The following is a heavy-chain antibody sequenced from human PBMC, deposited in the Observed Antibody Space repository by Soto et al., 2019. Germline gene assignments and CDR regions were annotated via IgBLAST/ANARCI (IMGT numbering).Heavy chain of an antibody. Sequence: GGSLRLSCAASGFTFSSYWMHWVRQAPGKGLVWVSRINSDGSSTSYADSVKGRFTISRDNAKNTLYLQMNSLRAEDTAVYYCARESSGRLNSTGYFDWLPSNYYYCMDVWGKGTTVTVSS. CDR3: ARESSGRLNSTGYFDWLPSNYYYCMDV. CDR2: INSDGSST. J-gene: IGHJ6*03. CDR1: GFTFSSYW. D-gene: IGHD3-9*01. V-gene: IGHV3-74*01.